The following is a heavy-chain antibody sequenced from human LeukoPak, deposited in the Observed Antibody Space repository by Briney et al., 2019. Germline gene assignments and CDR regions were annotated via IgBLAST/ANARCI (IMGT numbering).Heavy chain of an antibody. J-gene: IGHJ3*02. Sequence: GGSLRLSCAASGFTFSSYSMNWVRQAPGKGLEWVSYISSSSSTIYYADSVKGRFTISRDNAKNSLYLQMNSLRAEDTAVYYCASGYILDAFDIWRQGTMVTVSS. CDR1: GFTFSSYS. V-gene: IGHV3-48*01. CDR3: ASGYILDAFDI. D-gene: IGHD6-13*01. CDR2: ISSSSSTI.